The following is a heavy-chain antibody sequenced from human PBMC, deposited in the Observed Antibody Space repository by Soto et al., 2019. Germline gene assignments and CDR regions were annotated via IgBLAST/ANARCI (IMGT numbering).Heavy chain of an antibody. V-gene: IGHV3-33*08. CDR3: ARGGGYCSGGSCYSFWYFDL. J-gene: IGHJ2*01. Sequence: VGSLRLSCAASGFTFSSYGMHWVRQAPGKGLEWVAVIWYDGSNKYYADSLKGRFTISRDNSKNTLYLQMNSLRAEDTAVYYCARGGGYCSGGSCYSFWYFDLWGRGALVTVSS. D-gene: IGHD2-15*01. CDR1: GFTFSSYG. CDR2: IWYDGSNK.